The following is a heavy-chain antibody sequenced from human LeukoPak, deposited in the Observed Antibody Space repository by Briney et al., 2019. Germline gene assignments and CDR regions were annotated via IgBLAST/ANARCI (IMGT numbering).Heavy chain of an antibody. CDR1: GLTFSDYY. CDR2: ISGSGSTI. Sequence: PGGSLRLSCAASGLTFSDYYMSWIRQAPGKGLEWVSYISGSGSTIYYADSVKGRFTISRDNAKNSLYLQMNSLRAEDTAVYYCARERGYDFWSGSRVLFDYWGQGTLVTVSS. CDR3: ARERGYDFWSGSRVLFDY. J-gene: IGHJ4*02. V-gene: IGHV3-11*04. D-gene: IGHD3-3*01.